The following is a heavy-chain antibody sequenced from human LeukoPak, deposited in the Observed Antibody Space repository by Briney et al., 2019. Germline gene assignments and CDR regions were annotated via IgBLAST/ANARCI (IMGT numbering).Heavy chain of an antibody. V-gene: IGHV1-69*13. CDR2: IIPIFGTA. Sequence: RASVKVSCKASGGTFSSYAISWVRQAPGQGLEWMGGIIPIFGTANYAQKFQGRVTITADESTSTAYMELSRLRSEDTAVYYCARGNIVVVPAATILDAFDIWGQGTMVTVSS. CDR1: GGTFSSYA. J-gene: IGHJ3*02. D-gene: IGHD2-2*01. CDR3: ARGNIVVVPAATILDAFDI.